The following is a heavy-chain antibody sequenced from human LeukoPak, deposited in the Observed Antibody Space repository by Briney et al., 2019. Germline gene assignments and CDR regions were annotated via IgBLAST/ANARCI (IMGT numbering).Heavy chain of an antibody. D-gene: IGHD3-22*01. CDR2: ISGSGGST. CDR3: AKAPSTYYYDSSGYSYFDY. J-gene: IGHJ4*02. CDR1: GFTFSSYA. Sequence: GGSLRLSCAASGFTFSSYAMSWVRQAPGKGLEWVSAISGSGGSTYYAYSVKGRFTISRDNSKNTLYLQMNSLRAEDTAVYYCAKAPSTYYYDSSGYSYFDYWGQGTLVTVSS. V-gene: IGHV3-23*01.